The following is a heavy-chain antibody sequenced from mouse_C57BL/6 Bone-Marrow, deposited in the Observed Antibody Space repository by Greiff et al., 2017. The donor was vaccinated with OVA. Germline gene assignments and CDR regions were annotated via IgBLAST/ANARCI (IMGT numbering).Heavy chain of an antibody. CDR2: ISGGGGNT. J-gene: IGHJ2*01. CDR1: GFTFSSYT. Sequence: EVKLMESGGGLVKPGGSLKLSCAASGFTFSSYTMSWVRQTPEKRLEWVATISGGGGNTYYPDSVKGRFTISRDNAKNTLYLQMSSLKSEDTALYYCARHYSVYFDYWGQGTTLTVSS. CDR3: ARHYSVYFDY. D-gene: IGHD2-1*01. V-gene: IGHV5-9*01.